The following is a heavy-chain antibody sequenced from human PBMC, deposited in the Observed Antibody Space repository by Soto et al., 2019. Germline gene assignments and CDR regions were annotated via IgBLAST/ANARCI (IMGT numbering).Heavy chain of an antibody. D-gene: IGHD6-13*01. V-gene: IGHV4-59*01. Sequence: SETLSLTCTVSGDSIAHYYWSWIRQPPGKRLEWIGYIYYTGSTTYNPSLESRVTMSIDTSRNQFSLKLRSVNAADTAIYYCAKYRRTEAEGFTLDYWGRGTLVTVS. CDR3: AKYRRTEAEGFTLDY. J-gene: IGHJ4*02. CDR2: IYYTGST. CDR1: GDSIAHYY.